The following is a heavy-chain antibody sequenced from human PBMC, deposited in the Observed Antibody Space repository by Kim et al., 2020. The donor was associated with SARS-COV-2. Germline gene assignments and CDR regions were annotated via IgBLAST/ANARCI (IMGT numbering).Heavy chain of an antibody. CDR2: MNPNSGNT. D-gene: IGHD3-9*01. J-gene: IGHJ5*02. CDR1: GYTFTSYD. V-gene: IGHV1-8*01. CDR3: ARGLEFTHDILTGRILGDWFDP. Sequence: ASVKVSCKASGYTFTSYDINWVRQATGQGLEWMGWMNPNSGNTGYAQKFQGRVTMTRNTSISTAYMELSSLRSEDTAVYYCARGLEFTHDILTGRILGDWFDPWGQGTLVTVSS.